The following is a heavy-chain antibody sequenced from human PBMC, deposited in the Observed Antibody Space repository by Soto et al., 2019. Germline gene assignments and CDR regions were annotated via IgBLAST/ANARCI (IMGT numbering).Heavy chain of an antibody. Sequence: SVKVSCKASGDSFSKYTVNWVRQAPRQGLEWMGGIIPRFWTTNYAPTLKDRVTITADESMNTFYMELSSLRTEDTALYYCARGRGLYNSGRSQLDSWGQGTLVTVSS. D-gene: IGHD1-26*01. CDR3: ARGRGLYNSGRSQLDS. CDR1: GDSFSKYT. J-gene: IGHJ4*02. V-gene: IGHV1-69*13. CDR2: IIPRFWTT.